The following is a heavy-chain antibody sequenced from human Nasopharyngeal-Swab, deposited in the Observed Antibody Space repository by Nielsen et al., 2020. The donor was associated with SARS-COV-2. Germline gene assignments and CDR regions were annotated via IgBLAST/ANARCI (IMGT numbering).Heavy chain of an antibody. CDR3: ARDKFGELGIYYFDY. J-gene: IGHJ4*02. V-gene: IGHV3-7*01. CDR2: IKPDGSEK. D-gene: IGHD3-10*01. CDR1: GFTFFSGHW. Sequence: GGSLRLSCEATGFTFFSGHWMSWVRQAPGKGLEWVANIKPDGSEKNYVDSVKGRFTISRDNAKNSLYLQMNSLTAEDTAVYYCARDKFGELGIYYFDYWGQGTLVSVSS.